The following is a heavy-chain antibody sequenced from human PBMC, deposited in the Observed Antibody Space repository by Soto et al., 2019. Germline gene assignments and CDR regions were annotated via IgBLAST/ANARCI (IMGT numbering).Heavy chain of an antibody. CDR1: GFTFSSYA. CDR3: AKDADIMITFGGVIVPVDY. Sequence: EVQLLESGGGLVQPGGSLRLSCAASGFTFSSYAMSWVRQAPGKGLEWVSAISGSGGSTYYADSVKGRFTISRDNSKNTLDLQINSLRAEDTAVYYCAKDADIMITFGGVIVPVDYWGQGTLVTVSS. D-gene: IGHD3-16*02. J-gene: IGHJ4*02. V-gene: IGHV3-23*01. CDR2: ISGSGGST.